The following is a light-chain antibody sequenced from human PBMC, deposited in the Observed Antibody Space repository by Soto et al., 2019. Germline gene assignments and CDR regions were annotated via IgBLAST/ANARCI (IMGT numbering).Light chain of an antibody. CDR3: QQYHTWPIT. J-gene: IGKJ4*01. Sequence: DIVMTQSPATLSVAPGERVTFSCRASQGVSRKLAWYQHKPGQAPRLLISGASTGATGIPARFSGSGSGTEFTLTISSLQSEDCAIYYCQQYHTWPITFGGGTKVDIE. CDR2: GAS. CDR1: QGVSRK. V-gene: IGKV3-15*01.